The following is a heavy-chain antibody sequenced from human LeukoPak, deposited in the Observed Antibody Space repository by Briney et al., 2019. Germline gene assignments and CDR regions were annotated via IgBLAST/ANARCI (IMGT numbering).Heavy chain of an antibody. CDR1: GFTFSSYA. CDR2: ISSNGGST. V-gene: IGHV3-64*01. CDR3: ARGTVTTYYYYGMDV. J-gene: IGHJ6*02. D-gene: IGHD4-17*01. Sequence: GGSLRLSCAASGFTFSSYAMHWVRQAPGKGLEYVLTISSNGGSTYYANSVKGRFTISRDNSKNTLYLQMGSLRAEDMAVYYCARGTVTTYYYYGMDVWGQGTTVTVSS.